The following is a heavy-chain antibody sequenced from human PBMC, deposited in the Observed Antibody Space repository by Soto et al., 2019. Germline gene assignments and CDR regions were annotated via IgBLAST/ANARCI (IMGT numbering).Heavy chain of an antibody. D-gene: IGHD6-6*01. Sequence: SETLSLTCAVSGGSISSSNWWSWVRQPPGKGLEWIGEIYHSGSTNYNPSLKSRVTISVDKSKNQFSLKLSSVTAADTAVYYCARVTPSPSSIAARPIDYWGQGTLVTVSS. CDR3: ARVTPSPSSIAARPIDY. J-gene: IGHJ4*02. CDR1: GGSISSSNW. V-gene: IGHV4-4*02. CDR2: IYHSGST.